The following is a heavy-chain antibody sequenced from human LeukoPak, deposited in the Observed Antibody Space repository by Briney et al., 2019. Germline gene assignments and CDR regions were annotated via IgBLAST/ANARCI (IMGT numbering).Heavy chain of an antibody. CDR3: AKSIAVAGTGFDY. J-gene: IGHJ4*02. V-gene: IGHV3-30*18. CDR1: GFTFHNYN. CDR2: ISSGGNNI. D-gene: IGHD6-19*01. Sequence: GGSLRLSCAASGFTFHNYNMHWVRQAPGKGLEWVAVISSGGNNIYYVDSVKGRFTISRDDSKNTLYLQMNSLRAEDTAVYYCAKSIAVAGTGFDYWGQGTLVTVSS.